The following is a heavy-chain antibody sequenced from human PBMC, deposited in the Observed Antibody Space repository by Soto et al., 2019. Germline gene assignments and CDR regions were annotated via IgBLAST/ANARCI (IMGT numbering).Heavy chain of an antibody. CDR2: ISAYNGNT. Sequence: QVQLVQSGAEVKKPGASLKVSCKASGYTFTSYGISWVRQAPGQGLEWMGWISAYNGNTNYAQKLQGRVTMTTDTSTSTAYMELRSLRSDDTAVYYCARDLLRYSSSWYGTPLTYNWFDPWGQGTLVTVSS. V-gene: IGHV1-18*04. J-gene: IGHJ5*02. CDR3: ARDLLRYSSSWYGTPLTYNWFDP. D-gene: IGHD6-13*01. CDR1: GYTFTSYG.